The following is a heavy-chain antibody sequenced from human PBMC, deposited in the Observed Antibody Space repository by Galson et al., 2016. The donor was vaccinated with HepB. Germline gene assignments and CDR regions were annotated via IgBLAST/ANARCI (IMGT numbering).Heavy chain of an antibody. CDR3: ARGIAASGLHYNYYGMDV. CDR2: INQDGSPK. CDR1: GFTFSNYW. D-gene: IGHD6-13*01. J-gene: IGHJ6*02. V-gene: IGHV3-7*01. Sequence: SLRLSCAASGFTFSNYWMSWVRQAPGKGLEWVANINQDGSPKSYADSVKGRFTVSRGNAKNSLYLQMNSLRAEDTAVYYCARGIAASGLHYNYYGMDVWGQGTTVTVTS.